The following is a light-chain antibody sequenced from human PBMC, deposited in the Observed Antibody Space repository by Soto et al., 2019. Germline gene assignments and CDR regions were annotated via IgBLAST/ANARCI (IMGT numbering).Light chain of an antibody. V-gene: IGKV1-39*01. CDR3: QQSYSIPYT. CDR2: AAS. Sequence: DIQMTQSPSSLSASVGDRVTITCRASQSISSYLNWYQQKPGKAPKLLIYAASSLQSGVPSRFSGSGSGTDFTLTISSLQPEDFATYYCQQSYSIPYTFGQGTKLAIK. CDR1: QSISSY. J-gene: IGKJ2*01.